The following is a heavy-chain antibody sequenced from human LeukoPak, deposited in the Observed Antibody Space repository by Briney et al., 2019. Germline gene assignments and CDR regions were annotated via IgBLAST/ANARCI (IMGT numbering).Heavy chain of an antibody. V-gene: IGHV3-49*03. Sequence: GGSLRLSCTASGFTFGDYAMSWFRQAPGKGLEWVGFIRSKAYGGTTEYAASVKGRFTISRDDSKSIAYLQMNSLKTEDTAVYYCTRDRKAAAGTRLGYYYYYGMDVWGQGTTVTVSS. CDR3: TRDRKAAAGTRLGYYYYYGMDV. CDR2: IRSKAYGGTT. D-gene: IGHD6-13*01. CDR1: GFTFGDYA. J-gene: IGHJ6*02.